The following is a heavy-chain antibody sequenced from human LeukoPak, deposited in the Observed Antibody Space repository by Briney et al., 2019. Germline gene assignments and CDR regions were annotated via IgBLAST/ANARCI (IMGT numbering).Heavy chain of an antibody. CDR2: IDQDGSEK. D-gene: IGHD1-26*01. CDR3: ASGAGWESGY. J-gene: IGHJ4*02. V-gene: IGHV3-7*01. CDR1: GSTSSRNF. Sequence: GGSLRLSCAVSGSTSSRNFMSWVRQTPERGLEWVANIDQDGSEKNYVDSVKGRFTISRDNAKNSLFLQMNSLRAEDTAIYYCASGAGWESGYWGQGTLVTVSS.